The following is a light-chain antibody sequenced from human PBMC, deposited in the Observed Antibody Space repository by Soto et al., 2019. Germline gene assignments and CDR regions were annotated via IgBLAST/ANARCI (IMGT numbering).Light chain of an antibody. CDR1: QSINIW. Sequence: EIQKTQSPSTLSASVGDRVTITCRASQSINIWLAWYQQKPGKAPKLLIYKASTLESGVPSRFSGSGSGTEFTLTISSLQPDDFATYYCQQYDSYSWTFGQGTKVDIK. J-gene: IGKJ1*01. CDR3: QQYDSYSWT. V-gene: IGKV1-5*03. CDR2: KAS.